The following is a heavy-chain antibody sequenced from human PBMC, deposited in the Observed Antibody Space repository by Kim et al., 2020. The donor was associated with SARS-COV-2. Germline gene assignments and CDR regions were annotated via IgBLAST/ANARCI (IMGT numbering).Heavy chain of an antibody. CDR1: GFTFSSYA. D-gene: IGHD3-10*01. CDR3: VKGGLLWFGELFINDY. Sequence: GGSLRLSCSASGFTFSSYAMHWVRQAPGKGLEYVSAISSNGGSTYYADSVKGRFTISRDNSKNTLYLQMSSLRAEDTAVYYCVKGGLLWFGELFINDYWGQGTLVTVSS. CDR2: ISSNGGST. J-gene: IGHJ4*02. V-gene: IGHV3-64D*09.